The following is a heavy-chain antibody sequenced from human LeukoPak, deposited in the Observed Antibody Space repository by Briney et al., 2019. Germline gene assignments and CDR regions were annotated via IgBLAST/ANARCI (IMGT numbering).Heavy chain of an antibody. CDR3: ARGRRRMTTYYYYMDV. CDR1: GYIFTGYY. V-gene: IGHV1-2*02. J-gene: IGHJ6*03. D-gene: IGHD4-17*01. Sequence: ASVKVSCKASGYIFTGYYMHWVRQAPGQGLEWMGWINPNSGDTNYAQKFQGRVTMTRDTSISTAYMELSRLRSDDTAVYYCARGRRRMTTYYYYMDVWGKGTTVTVSS. CDR2: INPNSGDT.